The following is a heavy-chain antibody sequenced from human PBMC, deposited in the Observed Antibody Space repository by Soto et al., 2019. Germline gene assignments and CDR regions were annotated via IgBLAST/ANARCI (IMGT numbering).Heavy chain of an antibody. CDR2: ISSSSSTI. Sequence: GGSLRLSCAASGFTFSSYSMNWVRQAPGKGLEWVSYISSSSSTIYYADSVKGRFSISRDNAKNTLYLQMNSLRAEDTAVYYCAKDVGATNAFDIWGQGTKVTVSS. CDR3: AKDVGATNAFDI. V-gene: IGHV3-48*04. D-gene: IGHD1-26*01. J-gene: IGHJ3*02. CDR1: GFTFSSYS.